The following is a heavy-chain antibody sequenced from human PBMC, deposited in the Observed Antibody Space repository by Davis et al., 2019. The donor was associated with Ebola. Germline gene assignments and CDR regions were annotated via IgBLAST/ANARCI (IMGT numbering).Heavy chain of an antibody. CDR2: ISSSSSYI. J-gene: IGHJ5*02. Sequence: GGSLRLSCAASGFTFSSYSMNWVRQAPGKGLEWVSSISSSSSYIYYADSVKGRFTISRDNAKNSLYLQMNSLRAEDTAVYYCARTGFDSSGYYIENWFDPWGQGTLVTVSS. D-gene: IGHD3-22*01. CDR3: ARTGFDSSGYYIENWFDP. V-gene: IGHV3-21*01. CDR1: GFTFSSYS.